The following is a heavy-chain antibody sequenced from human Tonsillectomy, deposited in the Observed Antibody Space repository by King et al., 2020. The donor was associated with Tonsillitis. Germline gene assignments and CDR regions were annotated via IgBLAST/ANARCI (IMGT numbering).Heavy chain of an antibody. Sequence: QLVQSGGGLVQPGGSLRLSCAASGFTFSSCDMHWVRQATGKGLEWGSAIGIAGDTYYPGSVKGRFTITRENAKNSLYLQMRSLRVGDTAVYYCARRTNGAFDIWGQGTMVTVSS. CDR2: IGIAGDT. CDR1: GFTFSSCD. CDR3: ARRTNGAFDI. V-gene: IGHV3-13*01. D-gene: IGHD1-7*01. J-gene: IGHJ3*02.